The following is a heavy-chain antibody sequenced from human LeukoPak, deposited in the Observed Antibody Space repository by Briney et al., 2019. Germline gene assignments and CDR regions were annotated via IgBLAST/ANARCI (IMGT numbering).Heavy chain of an antibody. V-gene: IGHV4-39*01. CDR1: GDSITSGNYY. J-gene: IGHJ4*02. D-gene: IGHD5-18*01. CDR2: IYYSGST. Sequence: SETLSLTCTVSGDSITSGNYYWGWIRQPPGKGLEWVGNIYYSGSTYYNPSLKSRVSMSLDTSKNQFSLKLSSVTAADTAVYYCAATYRTRGYTYGYFDYWGQGTLVTVPS. CDR3: AATYRTRGYTYGYFDY.